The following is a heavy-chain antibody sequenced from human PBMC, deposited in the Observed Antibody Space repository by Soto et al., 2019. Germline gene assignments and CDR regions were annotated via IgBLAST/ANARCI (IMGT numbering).Heavy chain of an antibody. J-gene: IGHJ4*02. D-gene: IGHD3-22*01. CDR3: ARGNESGYYYFDY. Sequence: PSETLSLTCTVSGGSISSYYWSWIRQPPGKGLERIGYIYYSGSTNYNPSLKSRVTISVDTSKNQFSLKLSSVTAADTAVYYCARGNESGYYYFDYWGQGTLVTVSS. CDR2: IYYSGST. CDR1: GGSISSYY. V-gene: IGHV4-59*01.